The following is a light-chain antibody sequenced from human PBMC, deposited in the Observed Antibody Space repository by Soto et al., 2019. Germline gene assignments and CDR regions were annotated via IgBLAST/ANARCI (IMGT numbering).Light chain of an antibody. V-gene: IGKV3-11*01. CDR3: QQRENWSSVT. J-gene: IGKJ4*01. CDR1: QSVRSF. Sequence: DIVLTQSRANLSLSPGDRCTLPCRASQSVRSFLAWYQQKPGQAHRLLSYDASTRATGIPATFSGSGSGTDFTLTISSLEPEDFAVYDGQQRENWSSVTFGGGTKVDIK. CDR2: DAS.